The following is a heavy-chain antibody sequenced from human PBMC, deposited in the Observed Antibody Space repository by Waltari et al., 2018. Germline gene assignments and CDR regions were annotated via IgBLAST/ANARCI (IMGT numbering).Heavy chain of an antibody. CDR3: ARSHGWFPYYFDY. D-gene: IGHD3-10*01. CDR1: GYTFTGYY. Sequence: QVQLVQSGAEVKKPGASVKVSCKASGYTFTGYYMHWVRQAPGQGLEWMGWINPNSGGTNYAQKLQGRVTMTRDTSISTAYMELSRLRSDDTAVYYCARSHGWFPYYFDYWGQGTLVTVSS. CDR2: INPNSGGT. V-gene: IGHV1-2*02. J-gene: IGHJ4*02.